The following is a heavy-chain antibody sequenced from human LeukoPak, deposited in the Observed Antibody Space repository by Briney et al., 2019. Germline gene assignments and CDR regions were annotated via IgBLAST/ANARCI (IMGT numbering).Heavy chain of an antibody. D-gene: IGHD6-19*01. V-gene: IGHV3-23*01. CDR3: AKEGIAVASFDY. J-gene: IGHJ4*02. Sequence: GASLRLSCAASGFAFSAYAMSWVRQAPGKGLEWVSAISGSISGSGCSTYYADSVKVRFTISRDNSKNTLYLQLNSLRAEDTAVYYCAKEGIAVASFDYWGQGTLVTVSS. CDR1: GFAFSAYA. CDR2: ISGSISGSGCST.